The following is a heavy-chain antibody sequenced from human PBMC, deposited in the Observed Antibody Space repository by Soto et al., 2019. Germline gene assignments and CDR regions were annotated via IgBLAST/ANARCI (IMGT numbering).Heavy chain of an antibody. CDR2: ISYDGSNK. Sequence: QVQLVESGGGVVQPGRSLRLSRAASGFTFSSYAMHWVRQAPGKGLEWVAVISYDGSNKYYADSVKGRFTISRDNSKNTLYLQMNSLRAEDTAVYYCARDSMVLGYYGMDVWGQGTTVTVSS. J-gene: IGHJ6*02. CDR3: ARDSMVLGYYGMDV. D-gene: IGHD2-8*01. CDR1: GFTFSSYA. V-gene: IGHV3-30-3*01.